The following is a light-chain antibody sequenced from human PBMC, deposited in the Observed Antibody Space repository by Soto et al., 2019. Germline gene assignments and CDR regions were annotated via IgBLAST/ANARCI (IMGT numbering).Light chain of an antibody. J-gene: IGKJ4*01. V-gene: IGKV1-5*01. CDR1: QSISSW. Sequence: DLQMTQSPSTLSASVGDRVTITCRASQSISSWLAWYQQKPGKAPKLLIYDASSLESGVPLRFSGSGSGTDFTLAISSLQPDDFATYYCQEYSSYSTFGGGTKV. CDR2: DAS. CDR3: QEYSSYST.